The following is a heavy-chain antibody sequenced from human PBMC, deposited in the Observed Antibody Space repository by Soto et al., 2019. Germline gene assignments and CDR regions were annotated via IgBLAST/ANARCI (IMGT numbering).Heavy chain of an antibody. Sequence: PGGSLRLSCSASGFTFSSYAMSWVLLAPLNWLEWVSTMRRSGDTTYYADSVKGRFTVSRDNSKNELYLQLNSLRAEDTAVYYCARNFPAKTYYYYGMDVWGQGTTVTVSS. CDR3: ARNFPAKTYYYYGMDV. J-gene: IGHJ6*02. CDR2: MRRSGDTT. V-gene: IGHV3-23*01. CDR1: GFTFSSYA.